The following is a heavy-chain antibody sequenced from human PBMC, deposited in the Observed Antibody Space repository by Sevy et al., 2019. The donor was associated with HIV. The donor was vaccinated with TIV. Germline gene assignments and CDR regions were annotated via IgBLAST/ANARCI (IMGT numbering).Heavy chain of an antibody. J-gene: IGHJ5*02. Sequence: GGSLRLSCTVSGFIFSRYSMNWVRQAPGKGLEWISYTSGNSGAIYYPDSVKGRFTVSRDNANNALFLQMSSLKDDDTAVYYCAREGDCTNGVCSNWFDPWGQGTLVTVSS. D-gene: IGHD2-8*01. CDR2: TSGNSGAI. CDR1: GFIFSRYS. V-gene: IGHV3-48*02. CDR3: AREGDCTNGVCSNWFDP.